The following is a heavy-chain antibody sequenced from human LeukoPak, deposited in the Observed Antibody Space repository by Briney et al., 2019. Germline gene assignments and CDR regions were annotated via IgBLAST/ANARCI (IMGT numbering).Heavy chain of an antibody. J-gene: IGHJ4*02. CDR1: GFTFSSYA. CDR3: AKDSREVQELDY. Sequence: PGGSLRLSCAASGFTFSSYAMSWVRQAPGKGLEWVSAISGSGGSTYYADSAKGRFTISRDNSKNTLYLQMNSLRAEDTAVYYCAKDSREVQELDYWGQGTLVTVSS. V-gene: IGHV3-23*01. CDR2: ISGSGGST. D-gene: IGHD1-26*01.